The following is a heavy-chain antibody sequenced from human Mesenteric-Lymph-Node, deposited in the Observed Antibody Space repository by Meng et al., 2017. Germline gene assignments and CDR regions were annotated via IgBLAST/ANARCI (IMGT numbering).Heavy chain of an antibody. V-gene: IGHV3-11*01. D-gene: IGHD6-19*01. CDR2: ISSSGSTI. J-gene: IGHJ4*02. Sequence: GGSLRLSCTASGFTFGDYAMSWFRQAPGKGLEWVSYISSSGSTIYYADSVRGRFTISRDNAKNSLYLQMNSLRAEDTALYYCARSNRGYSSGWYISFDYWGQGTLVTVSS. CDR1: GFTFGDYA. CDR3: ARSNRGYSSGWYISFDY.